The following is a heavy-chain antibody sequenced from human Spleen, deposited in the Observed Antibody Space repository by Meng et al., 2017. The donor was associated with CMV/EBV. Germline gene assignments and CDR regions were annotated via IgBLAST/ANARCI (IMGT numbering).Heavy chain of an antibody. V-gene: IGHV1-18*01. D-gene: IGHD2-2*01. J-gene: IGHJ6*02. CDR3: ARGRQHCTSTSCCGFGIRDRYYYYGMDV. CDR2: IGAYNGDT. Sequence: ASVKVSCKASGYTFTSYGITWVRQAPGQGLEWMGWIGAYNGDTNYAPKLQGRGAMTTDTSTSTAYMELRSLRSDETAVYYCARGRQHCTSTSCCGFGIRDRYYYYGMDVWGQGTTVTVSS. CDR1: GYTFTSYG.